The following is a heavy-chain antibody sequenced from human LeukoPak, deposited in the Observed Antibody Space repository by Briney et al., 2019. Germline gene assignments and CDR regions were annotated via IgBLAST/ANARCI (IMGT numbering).Heavy chain of an antibody. CDR1: GGSFSGYY. D-gene: IGHD5-18*01. CDR3: ARRVQKSGYSYGTISYYYYYYMDV. V-gene: IGHV4-34*01. CDR2: INHSGST. J-gene: IGHJ6*03. Sequence: PSETLSPTCAVYGGSFSGYYWSWIRQPPGKGLEWIGEINHSGSTNYNPSLKSRVTISVDTSKNQFSLKLSSVTAADTAVYYCARRVQKSGYSYGTISYYYYYYMDVWGKGTTVTISS.